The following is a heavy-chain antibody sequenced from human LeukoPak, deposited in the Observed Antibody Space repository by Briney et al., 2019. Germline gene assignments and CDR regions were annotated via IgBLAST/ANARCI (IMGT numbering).Heavy chain of an antibody. J-gene: IGHJ4*02. CDR1: GGSISSYY. D-gene: IGHD2-15*01. V-gene: IGHV4-59*08. Sequence: PSETLSLTCTVSGGSISSYYWSWIRQPPGKGLEWIGYIYYSGSANYNPSLKSRVTISVDTSKNQFSLKLSSVTAADTAVYYCARHGCSGGSCYSGWSQGTLVTVSS. CDR3: ARHGCSGGSCYSG. CDR2: IYYSGSA.